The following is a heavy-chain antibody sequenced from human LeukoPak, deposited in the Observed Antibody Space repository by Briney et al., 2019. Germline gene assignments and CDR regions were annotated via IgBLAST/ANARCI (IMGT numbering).Heavy chain of an antibody. CDR3: ARLEDIVVVVVVDY. J-gene: IGHJ4*02. CDR1: GGSFSGYY. Sequence: SETLSLTCAVYGGSFSGYYWSWIRQPPGKGLEWIGEINHSGSTNYNPSLKSRDTISVDTSKNQFSLKLSSVTAADTAVYYCARLEDIVVVVVVDYWGQGTLVTVSS. V-gene: IGHV4-34*01. D-gene: IGHD2-15*01. CDR2: INHSGST.